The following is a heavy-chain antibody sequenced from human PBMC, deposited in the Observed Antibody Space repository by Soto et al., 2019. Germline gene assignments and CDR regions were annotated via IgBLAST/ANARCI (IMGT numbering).Heavy chain of an antibody. Sequence: ASVKVCCKAPGYTFTGYYRYWVRQATGQGLEWMRISNPSGGSTSYAQKFQGRVTMTRDTSTSTVYMELSSLRSEDTAVYYCAREGKYCSSTSCYTHWFDPWGQGTLVTVSS. V-gene: IGHV1-46*01. CDR3: AREGKYCSSTSCYTHWFDP. D-gene: IGHD2-2*02. CDR2: SNPSGGST. CDR1: GYTFTGYY. J-gene: IGHJ5*02.